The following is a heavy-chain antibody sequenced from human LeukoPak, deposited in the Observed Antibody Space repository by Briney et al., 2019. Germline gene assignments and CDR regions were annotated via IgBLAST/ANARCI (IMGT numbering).Heavy chain of an antibody. CDR2: ISYSGST. CDR3: ARHPELYFFDY. V-gene: IGHV4-61*05. J-gene: IGHJ4*02. Sequence: PSETLSLTCTASGGSISSSSYHWGWIRQPPGKGLEWIGYISYSGSTNYNPSLKSRVTISADTSKNQVSLTLSSVTAADTAVYYCARHPELYFFDYWGQGTLVTVSS. D-gene: IGHD3-10*01. CDR1: GGSISSSSYH.